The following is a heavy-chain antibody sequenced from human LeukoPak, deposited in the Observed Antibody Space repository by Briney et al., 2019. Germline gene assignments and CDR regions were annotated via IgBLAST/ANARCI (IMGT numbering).Heavy chain of an antibody. CDR3: ASNPPFDDGDFFY. Sequence: GGSLRLSCGTSAGSFSSYWMSWVRQAPGEVLEGVANIKQEESEKHYVHALKGRFTITKDNAKNSLYLQMTSLRAEDTAVYYCASNPPFDDGDFFYWGQGTLVTVSS. J-gene: IGHJ4*02. CDR2: IKQEESEK. CDR1: AGSFSSYW. D-gene: IGHD2/OR15-2a*01. V-gene: IGHV3-7*01.